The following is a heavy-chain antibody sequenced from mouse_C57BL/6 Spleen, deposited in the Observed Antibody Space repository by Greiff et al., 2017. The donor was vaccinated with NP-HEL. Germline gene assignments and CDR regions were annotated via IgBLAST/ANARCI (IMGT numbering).Heavy chain of an antibody. D-gene: IGHD2-4*01. Sequence: QVQLQQSGAELVKPGASVKLSCKASGYTFTSYWMHWVKQRPGQGLEWIGMIHPNSGSTNYNEKFKSKATLTVDKSSSTAYMQLSSLTSEDSAVYYCARSYYDYDGTSLYWYFDVWGTGTTVTVSS. J-gene: IGHJ1*03. CDR1: GYTFTSYW. CDR2: IHPNSGST. CDR3: ARSYYDYDGTSLYWYFDV. V-gene: IGHV1-64*01.